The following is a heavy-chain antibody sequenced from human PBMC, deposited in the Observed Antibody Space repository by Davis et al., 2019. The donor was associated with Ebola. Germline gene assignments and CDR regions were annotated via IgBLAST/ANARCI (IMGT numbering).Heavy chain of an antibody. Sequence: AASVKVSCKASGYTFTSYGISWVRQAPGQGLEWMGWISAYNGNTNYAQKFQGWVTMTRDTSISTAYMELSRLRSDDTAVYYCARDRRITMVRGVIIEDYYYGMDVWGQGTTVTVSS. CDR1: GYTFTSYG. CDR2: ISAYNGNT. CDR3: ARDRRITMVRGVIIEDYYYGMDV. D-gene: IGHD3-10*01. V-gene: IGHV1-18*01. J-gene: IGHJ6*02.